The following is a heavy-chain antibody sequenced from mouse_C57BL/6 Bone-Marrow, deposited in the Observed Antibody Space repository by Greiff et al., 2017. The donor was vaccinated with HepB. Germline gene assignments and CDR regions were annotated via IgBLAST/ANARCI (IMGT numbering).Heavy chain of an antibody. D-gene: IGHD1-1*01. J-gene: IGHJ3*01. Sequence: DVQLVESGGGLVKPGGSLKLSCAASGFTFSDYGMHWVRQAPEKGLEWVAYISSVISTIYYADTVKGRFTITGDNAKNTLFLQMNSLRSEDTSMYYCAYYCASICFAYWGQGTLLTVSS. CDR3: AYYCASICFAY. CDR1: GFTFSDYG. CDR2: ISSVISTI. V-gene: IGHV5-17*01.